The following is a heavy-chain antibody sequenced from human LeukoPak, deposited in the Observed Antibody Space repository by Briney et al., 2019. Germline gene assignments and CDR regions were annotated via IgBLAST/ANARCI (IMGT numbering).Heavy chain of an antibody. CDR2: IRFDGRDE. Sequence: GGSLTLSCAASGFTFRNFGMHWVRQAPGKGLEWVAFIRFDGRDEYYVDSLKGRFTISRDNSKNTVYLQMNSLTSEDTALYYCAKDKSQVGVDSASTLVDHWGQGTLVTVSS. CDR3: AKDKSQVGVDSASTLVDH. J-gene: IGHJ4*02. V-gene: IGHV3-30*02. CDR1: GFTFRNFG. D-gene: IGHD2-8*02.